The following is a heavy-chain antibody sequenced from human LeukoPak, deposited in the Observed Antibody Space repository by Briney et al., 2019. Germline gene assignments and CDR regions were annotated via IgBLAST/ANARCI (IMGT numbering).Heavy chain of an antibody. D-gene: IGHD2-2*01. Sequence: GGPLRLSCAASGFTFSSYAMHWVRQAPGKGLEWVAVISYDGSNKYYADSVKGRFTISRDNSKNTLYLQMNSLRAEDTAVYYCTRVVDLNWFDPWGQGTLVTVSS. CDR1: GFTFSSYA. CDR2: ISYDGSNK. J-gene: IGHJ5*02. CDR3: TRVVDLNWFDP. V-gene: IGHV3-30-3*01.